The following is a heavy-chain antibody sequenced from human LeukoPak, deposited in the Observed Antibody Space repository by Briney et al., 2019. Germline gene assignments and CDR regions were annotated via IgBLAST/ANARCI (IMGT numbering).Heavy chain of an antibody. V-gene: IGHV4-4*07. D-gene: IGHD2-2*01. Sequence: SETLSLTCTVSGGSISSHYWSWIRQPAGKGLEYIGRVYPTGSTNDNPSLKGRVAMSVDTSKNQFSLRLNSVTAADTAVYYCAREYCTTTICYPSGGHYDSWGQGTLVTVSS. CDR2: VYPTGST. CDR3: AREYCTTTICYPSGGHYDS. J-gene: IGHJ4*02. CDR1: GGSISSHY.